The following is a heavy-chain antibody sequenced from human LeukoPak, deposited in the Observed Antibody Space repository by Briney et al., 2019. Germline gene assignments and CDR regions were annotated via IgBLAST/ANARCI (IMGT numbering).Heavy chain of an antibody. CDR3: AVRDSIPSTEAGNWFDP. D-gene: IGHD2-2*02. Sequence: GGSLRLSCAASGFTFSSYSMNWVRQAPGKGLEWVSSISSSSSYIYYADSVKGRFTISRDNAKNSLYLQTNSLRAEDTAVYYCAVRDSIPSTEAGNWFDPWGQGTLVTVSS. V-gene: IGHV3-21*01. CDR2: ISSSSSYI. CDR1: GFTFSSYS. J-gene: IGHJ5*02.